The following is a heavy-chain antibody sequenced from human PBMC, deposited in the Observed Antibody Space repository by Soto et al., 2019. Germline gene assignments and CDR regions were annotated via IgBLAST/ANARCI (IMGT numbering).Heavy chain of an antibody. CDR1: GYSFVTSG. Sequence: QVKLVQSGTEVKKPGASIKVSCKASGYSFVTSGMTWVRQAPGQGLEWMGWISVYNGNTNYDQKLKDRVTVTTDTSTNTAYLEVRNLRSDDTAVYYCARAGQYYDASGYADWGQGTLVTVSS. J-gene: IGHJ4*02. V-gene: IGHV1-18*01. D-gene: IGHD3-22*01. CDR3: ARAGQYYDASGYAD. CDR2: ISVYNGNT.